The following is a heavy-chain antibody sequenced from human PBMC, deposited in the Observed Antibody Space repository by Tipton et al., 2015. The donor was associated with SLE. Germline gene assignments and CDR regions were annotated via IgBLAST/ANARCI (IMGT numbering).Heavy chain of an antibody. J-gene: IGHJ4*02. V-gene: IGHV4-39*01. Sequence: TLSLTCTVSGGSIRSSSYYWGWIRQPPGKGLEWIWSIHYSGSTYYNPSLKSRVTISVDTSKNQFSLKLSSVTAADTAVYYCARLVGAYAILTGYYQRYFDYWGKGTLVTVSS. CDR1: GGSIRSSSYY. D-gene: IGHD3-9*01. CDR2: IHYSGST. CDR3: ARLVGAYAILTGYYQRYFDY.